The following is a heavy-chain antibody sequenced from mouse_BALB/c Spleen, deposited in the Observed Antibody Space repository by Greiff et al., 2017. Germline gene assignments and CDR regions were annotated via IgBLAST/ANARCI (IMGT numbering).Heavy chain of an antibody. Sequence: EVQRVESGAELVKPGASVKLSCTASGFNIKDTYMHWVKQRPEQGLEWIGRIDPANGNTKYDPKFQGKATITADTSSNTAYLQLSSLTSEDTAVYYCARGSSLAWFAYWGQGTLVTVSA. CDR2: IDPANGNT. CDR1: GFNIKDTY. D-gene: IGHD1-1*01. V-gene: IGHV14-3*02. J-gene: IGHJ3*01. CDR3: ARGSSLAWFAY.